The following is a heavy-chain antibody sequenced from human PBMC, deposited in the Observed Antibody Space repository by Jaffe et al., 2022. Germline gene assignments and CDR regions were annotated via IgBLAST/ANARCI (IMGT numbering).Heavy chain of an antibody. J-gene: IGHJ6*03. Sequence: QLQLQESGPGLVKPSETLSLTCTVSGGSISSSSYYWGWIRQPPGKGLEWIGSIYYSGSTYYNPSLKSRVTISVDTSKNQFSLKLSSVTAADTAVYYCARIRTVTTGYYYYYYMDVWGKGTTVTVSS. CDR2: IYYSGST. CDR1: GGSISSSSYY. D-gene: IGHD4-4*01. V-gene: IGHV4-39*01. CDR3: ARIRTVTTGYYYYYYMDV.